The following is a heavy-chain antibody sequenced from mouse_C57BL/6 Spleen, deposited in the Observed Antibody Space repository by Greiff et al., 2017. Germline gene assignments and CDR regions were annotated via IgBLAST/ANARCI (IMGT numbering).Heavy chain of an antibody. CDR1: GYTFTDYY. CDR3: ARVLYYGSSFDY. Sequence: VQLKHSGPELVKPGASVKISCKASGYTFTDYYMNWVKQSHGKSLEWIGDINPNNGGTSYNQKFKGKATLTVDKSSSTAYMELRSLTSEDSAVYYCARVLYYGSSFDYWGQGTTLTVSS. J-gene: IGHJ2*01. V-gene: IGHV1-26*01. CDR2: INPNNGGT. D-gene: IGHD1-1*01.